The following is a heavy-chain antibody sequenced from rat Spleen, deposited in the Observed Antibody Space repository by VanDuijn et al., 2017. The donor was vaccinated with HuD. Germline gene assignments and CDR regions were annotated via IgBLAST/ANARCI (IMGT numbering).Heavy chain of an antibody. D-gene: IGHD1-10*01. CDR1: GFSLISYS. CDR2: IWSDGST. J-gene: IGHJ2*01. CDR3: TRPSYNNYFDY. V-gene: IGHV2-15*01. Sequence: QVQLKESGPGLVQPSQTLSLTCTVSGFSLISYSVNWVRQPPGKGLEWMGAIWSDGSTDYNSALKSRLSISRDTSKSQVFLKMNILQTEDTAFYFCTRPSYNNYFDYWGQGVMVTVSS.